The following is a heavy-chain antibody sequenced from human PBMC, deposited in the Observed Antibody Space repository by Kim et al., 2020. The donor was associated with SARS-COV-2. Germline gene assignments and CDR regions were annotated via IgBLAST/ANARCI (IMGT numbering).Heavy chain of an antibody. CDR2: IYYSGST. Sequence: SETLSLTCTVSGGSISSGGYYWSWIRQHPGKGLEWIGYIYYSGSTYYNPSLKSRVTISVDTSKNQFSLKLSSVTAADTAVYYCARGHDSSGYGLGYWGQGTLVTVSS. CDR3: ARGHDSSGYGLGY. J-gene: IGHJ4*02. CDR1: GGSISSGGYY. V-gene: IGHV4-31*03. D-gene: IGHD3-22*01.